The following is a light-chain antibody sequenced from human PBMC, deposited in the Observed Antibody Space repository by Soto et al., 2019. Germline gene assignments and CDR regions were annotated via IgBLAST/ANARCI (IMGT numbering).Light chain of an antibody. CDR2: DAS. CDR1: QSISSW. V-gene: IGKV1-5*01. Sequence: DIQMTQSPSTLSASVGDRVTITCRARQSISSWLAWYQQKPGQAPKLLIYDASSLESGVPSRFSGSGSGPEFTLTISSLQPDDFATYYCQQYNSYSPTFGGGTKVDI. CDR3: QQYNSYSPT. J-gene: IGKJ4*01.